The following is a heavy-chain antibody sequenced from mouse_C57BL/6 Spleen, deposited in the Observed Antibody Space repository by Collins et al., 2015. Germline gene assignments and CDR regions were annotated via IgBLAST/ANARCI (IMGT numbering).Heavy chain of an antibody. Sequence: EVQLVESGGGLVKPGGSLKLSCAASGFTFSDYGMHWVRQAPEKGLEWVAYISSGSSTIYYADTVKGRFTISRDNAKNTLFLQMTSLRSEDTAMYYCARACSGTLDVWGTGTTVTVSS. CDR1: GFTFSDYG. D-gene: IGHD1-3*01. CDR3: ARACSGTLDV. J-gene: IGHJ1*03. CDR2: ISSGSSTI. V-gene: IGHV5-17*01.